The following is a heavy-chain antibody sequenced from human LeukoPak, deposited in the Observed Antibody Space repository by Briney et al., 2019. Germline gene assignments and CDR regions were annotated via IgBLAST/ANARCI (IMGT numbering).Heavy chain of an antibody. CDR3: TGGHSTSSPYFCNGMDV. CDR2: IYYTGNT. CDR1: RGSISSGAYW. J-gene: IGHJ6*02. Sequence: SETLSLTCTVARGSISSGAYWWTWIRQDPVKGLEWIGYIYYTGNTYYNPSLRSRVHISVDTSKNQISLNLSSVTAADAAVYFWTGGHSTSSPYFCNGMDVCCQEATVVVAS. D-gene: IGHD6-6*01. V-gene: IGHV4-31*03.